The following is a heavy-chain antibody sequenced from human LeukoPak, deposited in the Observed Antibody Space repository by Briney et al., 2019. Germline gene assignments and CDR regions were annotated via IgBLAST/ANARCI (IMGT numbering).Heavy chain of an antibody. CDR2: IYYSGST. Sequence: SETLSLTCTVSGGSISSSSYYWGWIRQPPGKGLEWIGYIYYSGSTNYNPSLKSRVTISVDTSKNQFSLKLSSVTAADTAVYYCARGYSYGTSAFDIWGQGTMVTVSS. D-gene: IGHD5-18*01. V-gene: IGHV4-61*05. CDR3: ARGYSYGTSAFDI. CDR1: GGSISSSSYY. J-gene: IGHJ3*02.